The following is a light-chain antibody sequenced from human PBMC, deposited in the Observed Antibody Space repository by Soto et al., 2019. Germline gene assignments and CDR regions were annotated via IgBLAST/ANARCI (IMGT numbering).Light chain of an antibody. CDR3: KHFLNLPIT. V-gene: IGKV1-33*01. J-gene: IGKJ3*01. CDR2: DAS. Sequence: GYIVTITCQASQDIGNYLNWYQQKPGKAPQLLIYDASNLETGVPSRFSGRGSGTDFTFTISSLQTEDIATYYCKHFLNLPITFGTGTKVDIK. CDR1: QDIGNY.